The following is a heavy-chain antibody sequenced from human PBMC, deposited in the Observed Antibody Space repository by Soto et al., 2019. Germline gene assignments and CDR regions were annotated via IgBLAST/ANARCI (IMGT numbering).Heavy chain of an antibody. V-gene: IGHV4-34*01. J-gene: IGHJ4*02. CDR3: ARGLYDYVWGSYRPRLYYFDY. D-gene: IGHD3-16*02. CDR1: GGSFSGYY. CDR2: INHSGST. Sequence: SETLSLTCAVYGGSFSGYYWSWIRQPPGKGLEWIGEINHSGSTNYNPSLKSRVTISVDTSKNQFSLKLSSVTAADTAVYYCARGLYDYVWGSYRPRLYYFDYWGQGTLVPVSS.